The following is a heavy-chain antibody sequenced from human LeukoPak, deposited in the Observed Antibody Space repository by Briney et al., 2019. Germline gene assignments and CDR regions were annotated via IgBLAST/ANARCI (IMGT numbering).Heavy chain of an antibody. V-gene: IGHV3-30*18. CDR2: ISYDGSNK. Sequence: GGSLRLSCAATGFTFSSYGMHWVRQAPGKGLEGVAVISYDGSNKYYADSVKGRFTISRDNSKNTLYLQMNSLRAEDTAVYYCAKDRAVAASFFDYWGQGTLVTVSS. CDR3: AKDRAVAASFFDY. J-gene: IGHJ4*02. D-gene: IGHD6-19*01. CDR1: GFTFSSYG.